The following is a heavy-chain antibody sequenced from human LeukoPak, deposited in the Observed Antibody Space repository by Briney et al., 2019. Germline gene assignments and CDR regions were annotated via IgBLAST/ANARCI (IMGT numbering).Heavy chain of an antibody. CDR3: ARGGSSGWYNFGY. CDR2: ISNTGSTI. CDR1: GFTFSYYY. D-gene: IGHD6-19*01. J-gene: IGHJ4*02. V-gene: IGHV3-11*01. Sequence: GGSLRLSCAASGFTFSYYYMSWIRQAPGKGLEWVSYISNTGSTIYYADSVEGRITISRDNAKNSLYLQMDSLRAEDTAVYYFARGGSSGWYNFGYWGQGTLVTVSS.